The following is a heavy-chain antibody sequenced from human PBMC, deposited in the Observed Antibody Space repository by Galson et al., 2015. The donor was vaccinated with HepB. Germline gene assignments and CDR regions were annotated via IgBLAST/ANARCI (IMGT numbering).Heavy chain of an antibody. Sequence: SLRLSCAASGFTFSDYYMSWIRQAPGKGLEWVSYMGSSGGTKYYADSVKGRFTISRDDAKNSLYLQMNSLGAEDTAVYYCARRCGYVCPFDYWGQGTLVTVSS. J-gene: IGHJ4*02. CDR3: ARRCGYVCPFDY. CDR1: GFTFSDYY. D-gene: IGHD3-16*01. V-gene: IGHV3-11*01. CDR2: MGSSGGTK.